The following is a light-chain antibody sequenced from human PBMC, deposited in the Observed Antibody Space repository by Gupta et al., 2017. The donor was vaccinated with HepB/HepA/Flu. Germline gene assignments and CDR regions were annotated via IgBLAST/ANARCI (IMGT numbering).Light chain of an antibody. V-gene: IGKV1D-12*01. CDR1: QSVLSW. Sequence: DIQMTQPPSSVSASVGDTVTITCRASQSVLSWLVWYQQKPGKAPQLLIHSISRLQTGVPPRFSGSGSDTDFTLTISSLQPEDFATYFCQQAHMYPLTFGGGTTVEI. CDR3: QQAHMYPLT. CDR2: SIS. J-gene: IGKJ4*01.